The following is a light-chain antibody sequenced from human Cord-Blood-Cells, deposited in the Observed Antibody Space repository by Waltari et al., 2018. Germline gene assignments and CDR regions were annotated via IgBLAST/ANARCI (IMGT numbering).Light chain of an antibody. V-gene: IGLV1-40*01. Sequence: QSVLTQPPSVSGAPGQRVTISCTGSSSNIGAGYDVHWYQQLPGTAPKLLIYGNGHRPSGVPDRFSGSKSGTSASLAITGLQAEDEADYYCQSYDSSLSGWVFGGGTKLTVL. CDR2: GNG. J-gene: IGLJ3*02. CDR1: SSNIGAGYD. CDR3: QSYDSSLSGWV.